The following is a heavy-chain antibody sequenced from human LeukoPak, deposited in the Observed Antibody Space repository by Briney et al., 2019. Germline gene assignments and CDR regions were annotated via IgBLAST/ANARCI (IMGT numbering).Heavy chain of an antibody. Sequence: GGSLRLSCAASGFTFSSFDMHWVRQPTGQGLEWVSTIGTASDTYYPGSVEGRFTLSRDNAKNSLYLQMNSLTAGDTAVYYCASVPPRGKYYYMDVWGKGTTVTVSS. D-gene: IGHD1-1*01. CDR2: IGTASDT. J-gene: IGHJ6*03. CDR3: ASVPPRGKYYYMDV. CDR1: GFTFSSFD. V-gene: IGHV3-13*01.